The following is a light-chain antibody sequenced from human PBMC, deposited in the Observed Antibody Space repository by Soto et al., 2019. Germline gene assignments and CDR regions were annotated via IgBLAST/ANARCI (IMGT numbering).Light chain of an antibody. V-gene: IGLV2-14*01. J-gene: IGLJ2*01. CDR3: SSFTAYNTVV. Sequence: QSVLTQPASVSGSPGQSITISCTGTSSDVGTYNYVSWYQQHPGTAPKLMIHEVSDRPSGVSNRFSGSKSGNTASLTISGLQAEDEADYYCSSFTAYNTVVFGGGTKLTVL. CDR2: EVS. CDR1: SSDVGTYNY.